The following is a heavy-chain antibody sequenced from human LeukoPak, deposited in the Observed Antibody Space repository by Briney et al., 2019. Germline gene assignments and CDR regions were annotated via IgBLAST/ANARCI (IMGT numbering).Heavy chain of an antibody. CDR3: ARDLRISGGYYRDSHYFDY. V-gene: IGHV1-69*10. D-gene: IGHD3-22*01. CDR1: GYTITGYY. CDR2: IVPILGVA. Sequence: SVKVSCKAFGYTITGYYIHWVRQAPGQGLEWMGRIVPILGVANYAQNFQGRGTITADRSTSTAYMELSSLTSADKALYYCARDLRISGGYYRDSHYFDYWGQGSLVTVSS. J-gene: IGHJ4*02.